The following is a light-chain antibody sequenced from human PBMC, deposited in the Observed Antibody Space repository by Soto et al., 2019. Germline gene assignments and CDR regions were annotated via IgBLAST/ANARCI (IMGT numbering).Light chain of an antibody. J-gene: IGLJ2*01. Sequence: QSALTQPASVSGSPGQSITISCTGTSSDVGTYKYVSWYQQLPGKAPKLMIYEVSNRPSGVSNRFSGSKSGNTASLTNSELQAEDEADYYCSSYTSRSTPVFGGGTKLTVL. CDR1: SSDVGTYKY. V-gene: IGLV2-14*01. CDR3: SSYTSRSTPV. CDR2: EVS.